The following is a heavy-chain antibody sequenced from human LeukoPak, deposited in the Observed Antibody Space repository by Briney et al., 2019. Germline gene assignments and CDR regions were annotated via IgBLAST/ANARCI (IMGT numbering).Heavy chain of an antibody. CDR2: IYPGDSDT. CDR3: VAVLRFLEWLSVDY. Sequence: GESLKISCKGSGYSFTSYWIGWVRQMPGKGLEWMGIIYPGDSDTRYSPSFQGQVTISADKSISTAYLQWSSLKASGTAMYYCVAVLRFLEWLSVDYWGQGTLVTVSS. J-gene: IGHJ4*02. V-gene: IGHV5-51*01. CDR1: GYSFTSYW. D-gene: IGHD3-3*01.